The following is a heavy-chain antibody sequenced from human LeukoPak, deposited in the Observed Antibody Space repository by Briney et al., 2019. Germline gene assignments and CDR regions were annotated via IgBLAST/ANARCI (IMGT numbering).Heavy chain of an antibody. Sequence: GGSLRLSCAASGFTVSSNYMSWVRQATGKGVEWVSVIYSGGSTYYADSVKGRFTISRDNSKNTLYLQMNSLRAEDTAVYYCARDRSSSWFYYWGQGTLVTVSS. V-gene: IGHV3-66*01. D-gene: IGHD6-13*01. CDR3: ARDRSSSWFYY. CDR2: IYSGGST. J-gene: IGHJ4*02. CDR1: GFTVSSNY.